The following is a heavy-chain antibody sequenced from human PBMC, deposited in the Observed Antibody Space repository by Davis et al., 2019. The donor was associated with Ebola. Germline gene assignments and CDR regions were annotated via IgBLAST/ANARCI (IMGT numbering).Heavy chain of an antibody. Sequence: PGGSLRLSCSASGFTFSTSGMHWVRQAPGKGLEYVSAIIDNGDRTNYADSVKGSFTISRDNSKDTLYLHMTSLRPEDTATYYCVKGWLVHDFWGQGTMVTVSS. D-gene: IGHD6-6*01. J-gene: IGHJ4*02. V-gene: IGHV3-64D*08. CDR1: GFTFSTSG. CDR2: IIDNGDRT. CDR3: VKGWLVHDF.